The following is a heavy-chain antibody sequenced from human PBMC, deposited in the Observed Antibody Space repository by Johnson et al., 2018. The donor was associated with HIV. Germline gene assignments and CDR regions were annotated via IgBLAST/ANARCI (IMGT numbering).Heavy chain of an antibody. V-gene: IGHV3-20*04. J-gene: IGHJ3*02. CDR1: GFTFDDHG. D-gene: IGHD3-10*01. CDR3: ARVPQRVLRVGRDAFDI. Sequence: MQLVESGGGLVQPGGSLRLSCAASGFTFDDHGMNWVRQAPGKGLEWVSGINWNGGSTGYADSVKGRFTISIDNAKNSLYLQMNSLRAEDTAVYYCARVPQRVLRVGRDAFDIWGQGTMVTVSS. CDR2: INWNGGST.